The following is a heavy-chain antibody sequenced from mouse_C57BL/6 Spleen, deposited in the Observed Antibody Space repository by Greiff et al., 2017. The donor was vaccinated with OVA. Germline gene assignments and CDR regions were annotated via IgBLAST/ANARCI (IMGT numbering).Heavy chain of an antibody. CDR1: GYSITSGYY. D-gene: IGHD4-1*01. CDR3: ARRGNWDWAMDY. V-gene: IGHV3-6*01. Sequence: EVKLVESGPGLVKPSQSLSLTCSVTGYSITSGYYWNWIRQFPGNKLEWMGYISYDGSNNYNPSLKNRISITRDTSKNQFFLKLNSVTTEDTATYYCARRGNWDWAMDYWGQGTSVTVSS. CDR2: ISYDGSN. J-gene: IGHJ4*01.